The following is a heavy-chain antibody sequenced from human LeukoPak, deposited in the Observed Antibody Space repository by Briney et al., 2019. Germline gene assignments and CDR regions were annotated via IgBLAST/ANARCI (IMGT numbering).Heavy chain of an antibody. CDR2: IYSGGST. D-gene: IGHD3-22*01. Sequence: GGSLRLSCAASGFTVSSNYMSWVRQAPGKGLEWVSVIYSGGSTYYADSVKGRFTISRDNSKNTLYLQMNSLRAEDTAVYYCARVNPYDSSGYYTGGARFDPWGQGTLVTVSS. V-gene: IGHV3-53*01. CDR3: ARVNPYDSSGYYTGGARFDP. J-gene: IGHJ5*02. CDR1: GFTVSSNY.